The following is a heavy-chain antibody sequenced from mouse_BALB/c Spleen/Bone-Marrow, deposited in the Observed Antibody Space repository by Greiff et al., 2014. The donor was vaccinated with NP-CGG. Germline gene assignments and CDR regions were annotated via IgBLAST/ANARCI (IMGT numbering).Heavy chain of an antibody. Sequence: EVQLQQSGAELVKPGASVKLSCTASGFNIKDTYMHWVKQRPEQGLEWIGRIDPANGNTKYDPKFQGKATITADTSSITAYLQLSSLTSEDTAVYYCATMITDWYFDVWGAGTTVTVSS. CDR3: ATMITDWYFDV. J-gene: IGHJ1*01. D-gene: IGHD2-4*01. V-gene: IGHV14-3*02. CDR1: GFNIKDTY. CDR2: IDPANGNT.